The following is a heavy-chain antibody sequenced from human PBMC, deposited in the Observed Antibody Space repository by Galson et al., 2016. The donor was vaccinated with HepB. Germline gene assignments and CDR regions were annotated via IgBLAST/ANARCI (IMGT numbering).Heavy chain of an antibody. J-gene: IGHJ4*02. V-gene: IGHV3-23*01. Sequence: SLRLSCAASGFYFSTSGMSWVRQTPGRGLEWVSGITRDGETTHYADSVRGRFTISRDNAKNMLYLFMNSLRAGDTAVYYCGTHGGPDYWGQGALVTVSS. CDR2: ITRDGETT. D-gene: IGHD3-16*01. CDR1: GFYFSTSG. CDR3: GTHGGPDY.